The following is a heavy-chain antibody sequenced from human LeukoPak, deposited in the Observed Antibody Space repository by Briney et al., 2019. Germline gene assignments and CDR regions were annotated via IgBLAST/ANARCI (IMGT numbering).Heavy chain of an antibody. Sequence: GASVKVSCKASGYTFTGYYMHWVRQAPGQGLEWMGWINPNSGSTNYAQKFQGRVTMTRDTSISTAYVELSRLRSEDTAVYYCAISYYYDSSGYTFDYWGQGTLVTVSS. CDR1: GYTFTGYY. D-gene: IGHD3-22*01. CDR2: INPNSGST. CDR3: AISYYYDSSGYTFDY. J-gene: IGHJ4*02. V-gene: IGHV1-2*02.